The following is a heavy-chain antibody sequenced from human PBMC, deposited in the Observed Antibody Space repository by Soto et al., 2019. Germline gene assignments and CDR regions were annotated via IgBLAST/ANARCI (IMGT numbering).Heavy chain of an antibody. J-gene: IGHJ3*02. Sequence: GGSLRLSCAASGFTFSSYAMSWVRQAPGKGLEWVSAISGSGGSTYYADSVKGRFTISRDNSKNTLYLQMNSLRAENAAVYYCAKDLVYSSSSGAFDIWGQGTMVTVSS. D-gene: IGHD6-6*01. CDR2: ISGSGGST. V-gene: IGHV3-23*01. CDR1: GFTFSSYA. CDR3: AKDLVYSSSSGAFDI.